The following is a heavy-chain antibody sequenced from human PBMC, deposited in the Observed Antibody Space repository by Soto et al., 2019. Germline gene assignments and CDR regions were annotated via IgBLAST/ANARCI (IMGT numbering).Heavy chain of an antibody. J-gene: IGHJ4*02. CDR2: ITHSGST. Sequence: QVQLQQWGAGLLKPSETLSLTCGVYGGSFSGYYWTWIRQPPGKGLEWVGEITHSGSTNYNPPLEIRDSISLDTSQNHFSLNLTHVTAADTAVYDCARDWMKWGQGTMVTVSS. CDR3: ARDWMK. V-gene: IGHV4-34*02. CDR1: GGSFSGYY. D-gene: IGHD2-2*03.